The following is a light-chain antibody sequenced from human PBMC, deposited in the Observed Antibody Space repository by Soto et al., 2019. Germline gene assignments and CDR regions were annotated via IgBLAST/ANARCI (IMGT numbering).Light chain of an antibody. J-gene: IGLJ1*01. V-gene: IGLV2-14*01. CDR2: EVT. CDR1: SSDVGTYDH. Sequence: QSALTQPASVSGSPGQSITISCTGTSSDVGTYDHVSWYQQHPGKAPQLIIYEVTNRPSGLSNRFSGSKSGNTASLTISGLQAEDDADYYCCSFTTRRTLVFGTGTKLTVL. CDR3: CSFTTRRTLV.